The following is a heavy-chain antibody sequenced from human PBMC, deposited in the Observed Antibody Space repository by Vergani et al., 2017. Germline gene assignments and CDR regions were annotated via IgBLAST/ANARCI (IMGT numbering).Heavy chain of an antibody. V-gene: IGHV3-23*01. Sequence: EVQLLESGGGLVQPGGSLRLSCAASGFTFSSYAMSWVRQAPGKGLEWVSAISGNGGSTYYADSVKGRFTISRDNSKNTLYLQMNSLRAEDTAVYYCAKKMERTYYDFWSGLLWIDYWGQGTLVTVSS. D-gene: IGHD3-3*01. J-gene: IGHJ4*02. CDR3: AKKMERTYYDFWSGLLWIDY. CDR1: GFTFSSYA. CDR2: ISGNGGST.